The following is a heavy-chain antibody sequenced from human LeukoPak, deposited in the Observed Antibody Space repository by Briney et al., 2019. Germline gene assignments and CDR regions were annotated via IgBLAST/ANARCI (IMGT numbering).Heavy chain of an antibody. J-gene: IGHJ4*02. D-gene: IGHD2-21*01. V-gene: IGHV4-4*07. CDR1: GDSINSYY. CDR3: ARGAYCSGAGCSFFDY. Sequence: PSETLSLTCTVSGDSINSYYWNWIRQPAGKGLEWIGRIYSSGSTNYNPSLKSRVTTSVDTSKNQLPLTLSSVTAADTAVYYCARGAYCSGAGCSFFDYWGQGTLVTVSS. CDR2: IYSSGST.